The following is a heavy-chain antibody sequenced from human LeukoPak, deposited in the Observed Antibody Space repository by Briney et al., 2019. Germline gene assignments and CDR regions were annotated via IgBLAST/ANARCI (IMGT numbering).Heavy chain of an antibody. Sequence: GGSLRLSCAASGFTVSSNYMNWVRQAPGKGLEWVSGISWNSGSIGYADSVKGRFTISRDNAKNSLYLQMNSLRAEDMALYYCAKDMAAAGNGDAFDIWGQGTMVTVSS. J-gene: IGHJ3*02. CDR3: AKDMAAAGNGDAFDI. V-gene: IGHV3-9*03. CDR2: ISWNSGSI. CDR1: GFTVSSNY. D-gene: IGHD6-13*01.